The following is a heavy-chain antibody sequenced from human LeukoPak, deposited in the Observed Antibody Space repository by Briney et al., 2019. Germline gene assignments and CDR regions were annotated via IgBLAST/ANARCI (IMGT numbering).Heavy chain of an antibody. D-gene: IGHD5-24*01. Sequence: SETLSLTCTVSRGSISSSSYYWGWIRQPPGKGLEWIGSIYYSGSTYYNPSLKSRVTISVDTSKNQFSLKLSSVTAADTAVYYCARSWRWRAFDIWGQGTMVTVSS. V-gene: IGHV4-39*07. J-gene: IGHJ3*02. CDR1: RGSISSSSYY. CDR3: ARSWRWRAFDI. CDR2: IYYSGST.